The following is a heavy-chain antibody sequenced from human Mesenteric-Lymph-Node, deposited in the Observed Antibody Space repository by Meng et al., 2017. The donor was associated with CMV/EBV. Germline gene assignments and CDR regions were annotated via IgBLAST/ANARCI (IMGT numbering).Heavy chain of an antibody. V-gene: IGHV3-48*03. D-gene: IGHD3-3*01. CDR2: ISSSGSNI. J-gene: IGHJ4*02. CDR3: ARDDPPYDFWSGYLAY. Sequence: GESLKISCAASGFTFSSYEMNWVRQAPGKGLEWVSYISSSGSNIYHADSVKGRFTISRDNAKSSLYLQMNSLRAEDTALYYCARDDPPYDFWSGYLAYWGQGTLVTVSS. CDR1: GFTFSSYE.